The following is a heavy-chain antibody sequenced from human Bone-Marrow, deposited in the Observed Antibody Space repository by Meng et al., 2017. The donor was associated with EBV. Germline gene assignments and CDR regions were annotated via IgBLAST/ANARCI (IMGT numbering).Heavy chain of an antibody. CDR2: ISYDGSNK. J-gene: IGHJ4*02. CDR3: ARDPHCGGGCFGVDY. CDR1: GFTFSSYA. V-gene: IGHV3-30-3*01. D-gene: IGHD2-21*02. Sequence: QVQLVESGGGVVQPGRSLRLSCAASGFTFSSYAMHWVRQAPGKGLEWVAVISYDGSNKYYADSVKGRFTISRDNSKNTLYLQMNSLRAEDTAVYYCARDPHCGGGCFGVDYWGQGTLVTVSS.